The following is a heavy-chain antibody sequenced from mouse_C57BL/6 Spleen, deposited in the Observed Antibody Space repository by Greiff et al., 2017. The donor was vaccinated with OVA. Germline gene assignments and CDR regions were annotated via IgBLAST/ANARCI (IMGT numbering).Heavy chain of an antibody. CDR3: AGYDGYYAYFDV. Sequence: VQLQQSGPELVKPGASVKISCKASGYTFTDYYMNWVKQSHGKSLEWIGDINPNNGGTSYNQKFKGKATLTVDKSSSTAYMELRSLTSEDSAVYYCAGYDGYYAYFDVWGTGTTVTVSS. V-gene: IGHV1-26*01. D-gene: IGHD2-3*01. CDR1: GYTFTDYY. J-gene: IGHJ1*03. CDR2: INPNNGGT.